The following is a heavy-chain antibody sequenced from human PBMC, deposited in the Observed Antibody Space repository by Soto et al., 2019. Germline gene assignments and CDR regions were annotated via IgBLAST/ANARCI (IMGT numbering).Heavy chain of an antibody. Sequence: QVQLQESGPGLVKPSETLSLTCTVSGGPISSYYWSWIRQPAGKGLEWIGRIYTSGSTNYNPSLKSRVTMSVDTSKNQFSLKLSSVTAADTAVYYCAREAEGGYCSGGSCSGYYYYGMDVWGQGTTVTVSS. CDR2: IYTSGST. CDR3: AREAEGGYCSGGSCSGYYYYGMDV. D-gene: IGHD2-15*01. CDR1: GGPISSYY. V-gene: IGHV4-4*07. J-gene: IGHJ6*02.